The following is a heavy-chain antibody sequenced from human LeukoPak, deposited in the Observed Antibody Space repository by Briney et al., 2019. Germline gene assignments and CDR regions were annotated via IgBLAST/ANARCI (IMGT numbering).Heavy chain of an antibody. CDR1: GGSISTYY. CDR3: ARVAPRWELLTHFDY. Sequence: SETLSLTCTVSGGSISTYYGSWIRQPAGKGLGWIGRIYTSGSTNYNPSLKSRVTMSVDTSKNQFSLKLSSVTAADTAVYYCARVAPRWELLTHFDYWGQGTLVTVSS. CDR2: IYTSGST. J-gene: IGHJ4*02. D-gene: IGHD1-26*01. V-gene: IGHV4-4*07.